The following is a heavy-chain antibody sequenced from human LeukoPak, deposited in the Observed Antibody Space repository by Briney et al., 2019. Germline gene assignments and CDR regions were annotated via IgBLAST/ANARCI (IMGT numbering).Heavy chain of an antibody. J-gene: IGHJ4*02. Sequence: QPGGSLRLSCAASGFTFSSYALHWVRQAPGEGLEWVSVIYYDGSNDYYADSVKGRFTVSRDNSKSTLYLQMNSLRAEDTAVYYCARHNTGRVGVSTRFDYWGQGAVVTVSS. CDR2: IYYDGSND. V-gene: IGHV3-30*01. D-gene: IGHD3-10*01. CDR1: GFTFSSYA. CDR3: ARHNTGRVGVSTRFDY.